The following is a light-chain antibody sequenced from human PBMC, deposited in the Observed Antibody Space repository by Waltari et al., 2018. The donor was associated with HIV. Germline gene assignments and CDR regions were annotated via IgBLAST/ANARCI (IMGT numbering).Light chain of an antibody. V-gene: IGKV3-11*01. CDR2: DES. Sequence: EIVLTQSPATLSLSPGETATLSCRASQDVNKYLEWYQQKPGQRPRLLIYDESSRATGIPARFSGSGSGTDFTLTIRSLEPEDFAVYYCQHRRDWPLTFGGGTKVEIK. J-gene: IGKJ4*01. CDR3: QHRRDWPLT. CDR1: QDVNKY.